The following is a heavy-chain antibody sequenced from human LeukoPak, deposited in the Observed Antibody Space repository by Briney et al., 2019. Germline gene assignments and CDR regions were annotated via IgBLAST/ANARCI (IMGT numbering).Heavy chain of an antibody. V-gene: IGHV4-34*01. CDR1: GGSFSGYY. Sequence: SETLSLTCAVYGGSFSGYYWSWIRQPPGKGLEWIGEINHSGSTNYNPSLKSRVTISVDTSKNQFSLKLSSVTVADTAVYYCARGGGRGTMVRGVITVFDYWGQGTLVTVSS. CDR3: ARGGGRGTMVRGVITVFDY. CDR2: INHSGST. D-gene: IGHD3-10*01. J-gene: IGHJ4*02.